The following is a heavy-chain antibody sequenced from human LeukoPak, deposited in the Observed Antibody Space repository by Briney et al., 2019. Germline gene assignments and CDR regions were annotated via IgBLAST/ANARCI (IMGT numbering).Heavy chain of an antibody. CDR1: GFTFSSYA. J-gene: IGHJ5*02. V-gene: IGHV3-23*01. D-gene: IGHD1-1*01. Sequence: GGSLRLSCAASGFTFSSYAMSWVRQAPGKGLEWVSAISGSGGSTYYADSVKGRFTISRDNSKNTLYLQMSSLRAEDTAVYYCAKVPRQYNWNDSRDPWGQGTLVTVSS. CDR3: AKVPRQYNWNDSRDP. CDR2: ISGSGGST.